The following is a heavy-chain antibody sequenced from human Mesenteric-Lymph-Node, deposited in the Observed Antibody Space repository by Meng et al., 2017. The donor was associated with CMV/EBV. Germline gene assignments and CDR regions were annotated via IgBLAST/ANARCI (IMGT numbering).Heavy chain of an antibody. V-gene: IGHV3-21*01. CDR2: ISSGATYI. Sequence: GSLKISCAASGFTFSAYPMHWVRQAPGKGLEWVSSISSGATYIYYADSVRGRFTISRDNAKSSLYLQMNSLRAEDTAVYYCARGDQDYYGMDVWGQGTTVTVSS. J-gene: IGHJ6*02. CDR3: ARGDQDYYGMDV. CDR1: GFTFSAYP.